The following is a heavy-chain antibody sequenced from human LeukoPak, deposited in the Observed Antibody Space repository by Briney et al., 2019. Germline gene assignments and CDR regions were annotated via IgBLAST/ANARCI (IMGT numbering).Heavy chain of an antibody. Sequence: GGSLRLSCAASGITFSSYAMTRVRQAPGKGLEWVSLISGSGGTTYYADSVKGRFTISRDNSKNTLDLQLNSLRADDTAVYYCAKAGGSMWYSPQFDYWGPGTPVTVSS. CDR2: ISGSGGTT. V-gene: IGHV3-23*01. CDR1: GITFSSYA. J-gene: IGHJ4*02. CDR3: AKAGGSMWYSPQFDY. D-gene: IGHD6-13*01.